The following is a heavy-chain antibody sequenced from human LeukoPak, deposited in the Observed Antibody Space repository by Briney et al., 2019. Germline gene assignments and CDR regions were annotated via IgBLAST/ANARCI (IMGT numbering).Heavy chain of an antibody. CDR2: SYYSGST. CDR3: ARGDYDILTGWDAFDI. Sequence: SEILSLTCTVSGGSISSSSYYWGWIRQPPGKGLEWIGSSYYSGSTYYNPSLKSRVTISVDTSKNQFSLKLSSVTAADTAVYYCARGDYDILTGWDAFDIWGQGTMVTVSS. V-gene: IGHV4-39*07. CDR1: GGSISSSSYY. D-gene: IGHD3-9*01. J-gene: IGHJ3*02.